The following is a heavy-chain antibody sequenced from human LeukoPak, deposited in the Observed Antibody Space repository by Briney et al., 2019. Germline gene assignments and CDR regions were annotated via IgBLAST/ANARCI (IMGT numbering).Heavy chain of an antibody. J-gene: IGHJ4*02. V-gene: IGHV3-49*04. Sequence: GGSLRLSCTASGFTFGDYAMSWVRQAPGKGLEWVGFIRSKAYGGTTEYAASVKGRFTISRDDSKSIAYLQMNSLKTEDTAVYYCTRDRVVPAAIPGGTHDYWGQGTLVTVSS. CDR1: GFTFGDYA. CDR2: IRSKAYGGTT. D-gene: IGHD2-2*01. CDR3: TRDRVVPAAIPGGTHDY.